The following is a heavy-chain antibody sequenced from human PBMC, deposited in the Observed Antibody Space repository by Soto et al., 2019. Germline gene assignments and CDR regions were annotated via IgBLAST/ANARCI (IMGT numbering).Heavy chain of an antibody. D-gene: IGHD4-4*01. CDR2: ISAYNGNT. V-gene: IGHV1-18*01. CDR1: GYTFTSYG. CDR3: ARGSNGIDH. Sequence: QVQLVQSGAEVKKPGASVKVSCKASGYTFTSYGISWVRQAPGQGLEWMGWISAYNGNTNYAQKLQGRVTMTTDTSTGTTYMGLRSPRSEDKAVDYCARGSNGIDHWGQGTLVTVSS. J-gene: IGHJ4*02.